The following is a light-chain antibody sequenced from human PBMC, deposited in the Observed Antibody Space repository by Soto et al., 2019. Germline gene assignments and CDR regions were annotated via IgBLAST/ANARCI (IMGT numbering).Light chain of an antibody. V-gene: IGLV6-57*04. J-gene: IGLJ1*01. CDR2: EDN. Sequence: FMLTQPHSVSESPGKTVTISCTRSSGSIASNYVQWYQQRPGSAPTTVIYEDNQRPSGVPDRFSGSIDSSSNSASLTISGLKTEDEDDYYCQSYDSSNQGVFGTGTKLTVL. CDR1: SGSIASNY. CDR3: QSYDSSNQGV.